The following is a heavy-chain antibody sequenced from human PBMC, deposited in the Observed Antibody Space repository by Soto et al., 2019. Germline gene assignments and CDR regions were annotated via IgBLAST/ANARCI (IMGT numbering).Heavy chain of an antibody. CDR2: INEASSYI. V-gene: IGHV3-21*02. J-gene: IGHJ6*03. Sequence: EVQLVESGGGLVKPGGSLRLSCAASGFDFSSYSMNWVRQAPGKGLEWVSSINEASSYIYYAHSLRGRFTISRDNAKASLYLQMNSLRAEDTAVYYCVRDFGWYLRSGYMDVWGDGATVSVSS. CDR1: GFDFSSYS. D-gene: IGHD3-3*01. CDR3: VRDFGWYLRSGYMDV.